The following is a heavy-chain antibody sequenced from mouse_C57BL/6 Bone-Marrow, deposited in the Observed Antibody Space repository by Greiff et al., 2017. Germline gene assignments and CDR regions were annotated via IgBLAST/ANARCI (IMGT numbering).Heavy chain of an antibody. CDR2: IDPENGDT. CDR1: GFNIKDYY. V-gene: IGHV14-4*01. D-gene: IGHD2-3*01. CDR3: TPTGGYYVPWFAY. J-gene: IGHJ3*01. Sequence: EVQLQQSGAELVRPGASVKLSCKASGFNIKDYYMHWVKQRPEQGLEWIGRIDPENGDTNYTSKFQGKATITADTSSNTAYLQLSSLTSEDTAVYYCTPTGGYYVPWFAYWGQGTLVTVSA.